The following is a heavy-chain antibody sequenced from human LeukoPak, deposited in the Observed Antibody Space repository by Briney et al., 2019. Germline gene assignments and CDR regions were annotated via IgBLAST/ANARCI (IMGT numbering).Heavy chain of an antibody. CDR1: GFTFSSYS. J-gene: IGHJ4*02. V-gene: IGHV3-21*01. CDR3: AREVDCGGDCSDY. D-gene: IGHD2-21*01. CDR2: ISSSSSYI. Sequence: GGSLRLSCAASGFTFSSYSMNWVRQAPGKGLEWVSSISSSSSYIYYADSVKGRFTISRDNAKNSPYLQMNSLRAEDTAVYYCAREVDCGGDCSDYWGQGTLVTVSS.